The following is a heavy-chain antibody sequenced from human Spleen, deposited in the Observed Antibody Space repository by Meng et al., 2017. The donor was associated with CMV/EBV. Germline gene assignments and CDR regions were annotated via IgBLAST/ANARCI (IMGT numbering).Heavy chain of an antibody. CDR3: ARDQSYSSSWYNWFDP. CDR1: GYTFTGYY. CDR2: INPNSGGT. D-gene: IGHD6-13*01. V-gene: IGHV1-2*02. Sequence: QVQQVQSGAEVKKPGASVKVACKASGYTFTGYYMHWVRQAPGQGLEWMGWINPNSGGTNYAQKFQGRVTMTRDTSISTAYMELSRLRSDDTAVYYCARDQSYSSSWYNWFDPWGQGTLVTVSS. J-gene: IGHJ5*02.